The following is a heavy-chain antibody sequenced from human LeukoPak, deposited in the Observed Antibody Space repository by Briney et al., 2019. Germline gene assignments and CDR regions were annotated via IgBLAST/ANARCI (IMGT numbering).Heavy chain of an antibody. CDR2: IIPIFGTA. CDR3: ASARAPAANPSVRGFDF. D-gene: IGHD2-2*01. Sequence: GASVKVSCKASGGTFSSYAISWVRQAPGQGLEWMGGIIPIFGTANYAQKFQGRVTITADESTSTAYMELRSLRSDDTAVYFCASARAPAANPSVRGFDFWGQGTMVTVSS. J-gene: IGHJ3*01. V-gene: IGHV1-69*13. CDR1: GGTFSSYA.